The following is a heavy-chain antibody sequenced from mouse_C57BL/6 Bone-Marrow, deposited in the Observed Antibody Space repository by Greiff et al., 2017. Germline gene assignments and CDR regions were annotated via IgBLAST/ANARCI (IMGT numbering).Heavy chain of an antibody. CDR3: ARQGRLGDY. D-gene: IGHD4-1*01. CDR1: GFTFSSYG. Sequence: EVQLKESGGDLVKPGGSLKLSCAASGFTFSSYGMSWVRQTPDKRLEWVATISSGGSYTYYPDSVKGRFTISRDNAKNTLYLQMSSLKSEETAMYYCARQGRLGDYWGQGTSVTVSS. J-gene: IGHJ4*01. CDR2: ISSGGSYT. V-gene: IGHV5-6*01.